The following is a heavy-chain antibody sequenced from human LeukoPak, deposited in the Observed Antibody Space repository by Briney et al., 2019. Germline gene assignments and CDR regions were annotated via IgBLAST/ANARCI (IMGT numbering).Heavy chain of an antibody. J-gene: IGHJ4*02. Sequence: GASVKVSCKTSGYTFTSYGVSWVRQAPGQRLERMGWISTYNYNTNYAQKFRGRVTLTKDTSTSTVYMELRSLRSDDTAIYYCARQVDTTMALPDYWGQRTLVTVSS. CDR2: ISTYNYNT. CDR1: GYTFTSYG. V-gene: IGHV1-18*01. D-gene: IGHD5-18*01. CDR3: ARQVDTTMALPDY.